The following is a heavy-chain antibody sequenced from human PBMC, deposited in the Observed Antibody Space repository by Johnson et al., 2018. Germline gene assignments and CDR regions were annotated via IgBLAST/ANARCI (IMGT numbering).Heavy chain of an antibody. CDR3: AKWENLNGAFDI. CDR1: GFTFNSFT. D-gene: IGHD1-26*01. V-gene: IGHV3-30*18. J-gene: IGHJ3*02. CDR2: ISFDGSNK. Sequence: QVQLVQSGGGVVQPGRSLRLSCAASGFTFNSFTMHWVRQAPGKGLEWVAVISFDGSNKYFADSLKGRFSISRDNSKNTLYLQINRLRPYDTAVYSCAKWENLNGAFDIWCQGTMVTVSS.